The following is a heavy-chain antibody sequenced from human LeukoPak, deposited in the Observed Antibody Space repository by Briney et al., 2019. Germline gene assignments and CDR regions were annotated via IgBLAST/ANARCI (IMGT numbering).Heavy chain of an antibody. J-gene: IGHJ6*02. CDR2: IYYSGST. V-gene: IGHV4-61*08. CDR1: GVSISSGDYY. D-gene: IGHD6-25*01. Sequence: SETLSLTCTVSGVSISSGDYYWSWIRQPPGKGLEWIGYIYYSGSTNYNPSLKSRVTISVDTSKNQFSLKLSSVTAADTAVYYCARGGAAVDDYYYYGMDVWGQGTTVTVSS. CDR3: ARGGAAVDDYYYYGMDV.